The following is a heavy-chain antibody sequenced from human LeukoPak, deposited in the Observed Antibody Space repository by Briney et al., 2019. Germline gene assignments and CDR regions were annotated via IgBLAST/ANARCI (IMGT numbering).Heavy chain of an antibody. CDR1: GFTFSSYG. Sequence: GGSLRLSCAASGFTFSSYGMHWVRQAPGKGLEWVAFIRYDGSNKYYADSVKGRFTISRDNSKNTLYLQMNSLRAEDTAVYYCAKERSPFIVVVPFDYWGQGTLVTVSS. CDR2: IRYDGSNK. D-gene: IGHD3-22*01. CDR3: AKERSPFIVVVPFDY. V-gene: IGHV3-30*02. J-gene: IGHJ4*02.